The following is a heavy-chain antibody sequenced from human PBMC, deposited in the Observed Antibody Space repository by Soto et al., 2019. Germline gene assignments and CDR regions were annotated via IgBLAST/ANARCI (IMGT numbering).Heavy chain of an antibody. CDR2: INHSGST. J-gene: IGHJ4*02. CDR1: GGSFSGYY. CDR3: ARVSEVATIRRGAPFFDY. Sequence: PSETLSLTCAVYGGSFSGYYWSWIRQPPGKGLEWIGEINHSGSTNYNPSLKSRVTISVDTSKNQFSLKLSSVTAADTAVYYCARVSEVATIRRGAPFFDYWGQGTLVTVSS. V-gene: IGHV4-34*01. D-gene: IGHD5-12*01.